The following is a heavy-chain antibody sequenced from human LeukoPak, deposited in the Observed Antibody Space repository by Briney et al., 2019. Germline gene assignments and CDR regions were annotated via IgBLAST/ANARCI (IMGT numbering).Heavy chain of an antibody. Sequence: GGSLRLSCAASGFTFSSYNMNWVRQAPGKGLEWVSYISSSGSTIYYADSVKGRFTISRDNAKNSLYLQINSLRAEDTAVYYCAKDLEGYSSSPNWFDPWGQGTLVTVSS. J-gene: IGHJ5*02. CDR3: AKDLEGYSSSPNWFDP. V-gene: IGHV3-48*04. D-gene: IGHD6-13*01. CDR2: ISSSGSTI. CDR1: GFTFSSYN.